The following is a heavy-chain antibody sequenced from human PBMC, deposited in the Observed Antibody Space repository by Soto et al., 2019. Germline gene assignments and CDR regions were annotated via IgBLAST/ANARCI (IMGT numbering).Heavy chain of an antibody. CDR3: ARADYDILTGYPAPQFDP. D-gene: IGHD3-9*01. V-gene: IGHV1-2*04. J-gene: IGHJ5*02. CDR1: GYTFTGYY. CDR2: INPNSGGT. Sequence: GASVKVSCKASGYTFTGYYMHWVRHAPGQGLEWMGWINPNSGGTNYAQKFQGWVTMTRDTSISTAYMELSRLRSDDTAVYYCARADYDILTGYPAPQFDPWGRGTLVTVSS.